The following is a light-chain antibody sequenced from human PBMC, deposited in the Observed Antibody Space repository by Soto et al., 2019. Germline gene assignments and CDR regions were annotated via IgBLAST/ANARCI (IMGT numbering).Light chain of an antibody. CDR1: NRDIGTYNY. CDR3: QAWDSSTGV. V-gene: IGLV2-11*01. Sequence: QSVLSQPRSVSGSPGQSVTISCTGSNRDIGTYNYVSWYQHHPGKAPKLIISDVNKRPSGIPERFSGSNSGNTATLTISGTQAMDEADYYCQAWDSSTGVFGTGTKV. CDR2: DVN. J-gene: IGLJ1*01.